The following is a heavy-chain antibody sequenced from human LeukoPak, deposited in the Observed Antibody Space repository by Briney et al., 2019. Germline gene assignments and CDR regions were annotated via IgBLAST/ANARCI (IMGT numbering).Heavy chain of an antibody. J-gene: IGHJ4*02. CDR2: ISTYNGNT. Sequence: ASVKVSCKASGCTFTSHGISWVRQAPGQGLEWMGWISTYNGNTNYAQKLQGRVSMTTDTSTSTAYMELRSLRSDDTAVYYCARFRSLYASSGYPYAYWGQGTLVTVSS. D-gene: IGHD3-22*01. CDR1: GCTFTSHG. V-gene: IGHV1-18*01. CDR3: ARFRSLYASSGYPYAY.